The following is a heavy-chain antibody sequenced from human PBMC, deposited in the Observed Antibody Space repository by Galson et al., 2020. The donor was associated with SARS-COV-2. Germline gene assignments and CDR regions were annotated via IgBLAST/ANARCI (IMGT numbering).Heavy chain of an antibody. D-gene: IGHD2-2*01. CDR1: GGSFSGYY. CDR3: ARGPNIIVVVPAAIVPFDP. J-gene: IGHJ5*02. CDR2: INHSGST. V-gene: IGHV4-34*01. Sequence: SETLSLTCAVYGGSFSGYYWSWIRQPPGKGLEWIGKINHSGSTNYNPSLKSRVTISVDTSKNQFSLKLSSVTAADTAVYYCARGPNIIVVVPAAIVPFDPWGQGTLVTVSS.